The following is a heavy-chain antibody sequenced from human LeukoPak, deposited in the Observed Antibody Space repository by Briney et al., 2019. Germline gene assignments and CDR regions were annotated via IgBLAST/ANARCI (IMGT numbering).Heavy chain of an antibody. CDR1: GFTFSSYA. V-gene: IGHV3-23*01. CDR3: AKASLYTSSPG. J-gene: IGHJ4*02. Sequence: GGSLRLSCAASGFTFSSYAMSWVRQAPGEGMEWVSAISGSGGSTYYADSVKGRFTISRDNSKNTLYLQMNSLRAEDTAVYYCAKASLYTSSPGWGQGTLVTVSS. CDR2: ISGSGGST. D-gene: IGHD6-13*01.